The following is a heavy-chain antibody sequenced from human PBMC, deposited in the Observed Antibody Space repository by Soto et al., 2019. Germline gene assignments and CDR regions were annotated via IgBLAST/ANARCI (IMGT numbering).Heavy chain of an antibody. Sequence: QVQLQQWGAGLLKPSETLSLTCAVYGGSFSGYYWSWIRQPPGKGLEWIGEINHSGSTNYNPSLKSRVTISVDTSKNQFSLKLSSVTAADTAVYYCARSRGYGSRSYPVAYWGQGTVVTVSS. D-gene: IGHD3-10*01. CDR2: INHSGST. J-gene: IGHJ4*02. CDR3: ARSRGYGSRSYPVAY. CDR1: GGSFSGYY. V-gene: IGHV4-34*01.